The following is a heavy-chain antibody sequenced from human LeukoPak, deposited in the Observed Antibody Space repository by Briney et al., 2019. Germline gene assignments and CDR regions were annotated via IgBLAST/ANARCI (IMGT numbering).Heavy chain of an antibody. V-gene: IGHV1-46*01. Sequence: ASVKVSCKASGYTFTSYYMHWVRQAPGQGLEWMGIINPSGGSTSYAQKFQGRVTMTRDTSTSTVYMELSSLRSEDTAVYYCARDFNLYDSSGYYFDYWGQGTLVTVSS. CDR3: ARDFNLYDSSGYYFDY. J-gene: IGHJ4*02. D-gene: IGHD3-22*01. CDR2: INPSGGST. CDR1: GYTFTSYY.